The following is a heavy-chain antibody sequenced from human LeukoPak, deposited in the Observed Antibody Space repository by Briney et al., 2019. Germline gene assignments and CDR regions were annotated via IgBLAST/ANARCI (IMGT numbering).Heavy chain of an antibody. CDR3: ARDQGSYRSGSYWTFDY. CDR1: GYTFTSNY. D-gene: IGHD1-26*01. J-gene: IGHJ4*02. CDR2: ISPSGGST. V-gene: IGHV1-46*01. Sequence: ASVKVSCTAFGYTFTSNYMHWVRQAPGQGPEWMGVISPSGGSTTYAQKFQGRVTLTRDMSTSTDYWELSSLRSEDTGVYYCARDQGSYRSGSYWTFDYWGQGTLVTVSS.